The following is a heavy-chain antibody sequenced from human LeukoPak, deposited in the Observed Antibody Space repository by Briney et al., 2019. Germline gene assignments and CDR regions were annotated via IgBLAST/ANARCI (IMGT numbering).Heavy chain of an antibody. Sequence: ASVKLSCKASGYTFSDFYIHWVRQAPGQGLEYVGWITPKSGDTYSPQRFQGRVTMTRDASISTAYMELSSLRSDDTAVYFCARVRLADERAWAYWGQGTLVTVSS. CDR3: ARVRLADERAWAY. CDR1: GYTFSDFY. J-gene: IGHJ4*02. D-gene: IGHD3-3*02. V-gene: IGHV1-2*02. CDR2: ITPKSGDT.